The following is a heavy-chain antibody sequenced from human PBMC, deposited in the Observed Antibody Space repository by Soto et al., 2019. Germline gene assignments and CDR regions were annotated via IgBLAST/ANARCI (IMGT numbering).Heavy chain of an antibody. J-gene: IGHJ6*02. CDR3: AREDCGGDCYTLYYYYYGMDV. CDR2: IIPIFGTA. D-gene: IGHD2-21*02. CDR1: GGTFSSYA. V-gene: IGHV1-69*13. Sequence: SVKVSCKASGGTFSSYAISWVRQAPGQGLEWMGGIIPIFGTANYAQKFQGRVTITADESTSTAYMELSSLRSEDTAVYYCAREDCGGDCYTLYYYYYGMDVWGQGTTVTSP.